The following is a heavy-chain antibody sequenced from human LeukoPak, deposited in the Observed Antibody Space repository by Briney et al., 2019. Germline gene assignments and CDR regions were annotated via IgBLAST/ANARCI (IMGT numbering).Heavy chain of an antibody. J-gene: IGHJ4*02. Sequence: ASVKVSCKVSGYTLTELSMLWVRQAPGKGLEWMGGFDPEDGETIYAQKFQGRVTMTRNTSISTAYMELSSLRSEDTAVYYCARMYGSGSYYLIDYWGQGTLVTVSS. V-gene: IGHV1-24*01. CDR2: FDPEDGET. CDR1: GYTLTELS. D-gene: IGHD3-10*01. CDR3: ARMYGSGSYYLIDY.